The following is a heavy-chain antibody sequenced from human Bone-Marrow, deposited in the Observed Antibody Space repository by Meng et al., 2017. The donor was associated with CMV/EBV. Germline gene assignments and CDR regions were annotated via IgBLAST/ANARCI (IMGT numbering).Heavy chain of an antibody. D-gene: IGHD3-10*02. V-gene: IGHV1-8*03. Sequence: ASVKVSCKASGYTFTSYDINWVRQATGQGLEWMGWMNPNSDNTAYAQKFQGRVTITRNTSLRTAYMELSSLRSEDTAVYYCANLYYYVATLWGQGTMVTVSS. CDR1: GYTFTSYD. CDR3: ANLYYYVATL. CDR2: MNPNSDNT. J-gene: IGHJ3*01.